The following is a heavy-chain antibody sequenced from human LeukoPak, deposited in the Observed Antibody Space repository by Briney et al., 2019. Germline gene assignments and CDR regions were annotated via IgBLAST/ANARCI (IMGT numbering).Heavy chain of an antibody. CDR1: GYKFTDDY. D-gene: IGHD1-1*01. Sequence: ASVKVSCKASGYKFTDDYMHWVRQAPGQGLEFMGWINPDSGFTNYAQKFQGGVTMTRDTSISTAYMELSRLRSDDTAVYYCARVGATGTTSPFDYWGQGTLVTVSS. CDR3: ARVGATGTTSPFDY. J-gene: IGHJ4*02. CDR2: INPDSGFT. V-gene: IGHV1-2*02.